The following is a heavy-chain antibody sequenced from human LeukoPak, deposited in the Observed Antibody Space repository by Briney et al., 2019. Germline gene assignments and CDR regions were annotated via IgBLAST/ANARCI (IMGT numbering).Heavy chain of an antibody. Sequence: PGGSLRLSCAASGFTFRSYAMSWVRQAPGTGLEWVASISGSGDITYYADSVRGRFTVSRDKSINTLYLHMNSLRAEDTAVYYCAKGPTVTSGHFDYWGQGTLVTVSS. CDR2: ISGSGDIT. J-gene: IGHJ4*02. CDR3: AKGPTVTSGHFDY. V-gene: IGHV3-23*01. CDR1: GFTFRSYA. D-gene: IGHD4-11*01.